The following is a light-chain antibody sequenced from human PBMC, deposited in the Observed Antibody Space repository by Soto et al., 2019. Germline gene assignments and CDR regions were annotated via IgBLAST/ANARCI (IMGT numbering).Light chain of an antibody. CDR1: EIINSGY. V-gene: IGKV3D-20*02. Sequence: ENLLTQSPATLSLSAGERATLFCRASEIINSGYLAWYQQQPGRAPRLLIYGASKRATGIPDRFSGSESGTDFTLTISSLEPEDFAVYFCQQRTDRPPWTFGQGTKVDIK. CDR3: QQRTDRPPWT. J-gene: IGKJ1*01. CDR2: GAS.